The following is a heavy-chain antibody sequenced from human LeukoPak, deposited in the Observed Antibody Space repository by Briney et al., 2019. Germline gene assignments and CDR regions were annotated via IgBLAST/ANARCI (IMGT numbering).Heavy chain of an antibody. CDR3: ARSLQLRIAVAVAYGMDV. J-gene: IGHJ6*02. D-gene: IGHD6-19*01. Sequence: GGSLRLSCAASGFAFSSYNMNWVRQAPGKGLEWISYIGSSGSPTHYADSVGGRFTISRDNAKNSLYLQMNSLRAEDTAVYYCARSLQLRIAVAVAYGMDVWGQGTTVTVS. V-gene: IGHV3-48*01. CDR2: IGSSGSPT. CDR1: GFAFSSYN.